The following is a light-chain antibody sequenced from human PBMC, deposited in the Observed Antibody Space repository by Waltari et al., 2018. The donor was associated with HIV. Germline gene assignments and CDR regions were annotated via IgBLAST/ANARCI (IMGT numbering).Light chain of an antibody. CDR1: QSISSN. CDR2: GAS. V-gene: IGKV3-15*01. CDR3: QQYNDWPT. J-gene: IGKJ1*01. Sequence: EIVLTQSPATLSVSPGERATLSCRASQSISSNSCWYNQKPGQAPRFFVYGASNRATCIPARFSGSGSGTEFILTISSLQSEDFAIYYCQQYNDWPTFGQGTKVEIK.